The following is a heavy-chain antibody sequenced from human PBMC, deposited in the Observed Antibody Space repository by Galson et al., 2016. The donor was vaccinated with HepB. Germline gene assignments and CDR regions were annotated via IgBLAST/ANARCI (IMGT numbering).Heavy chain of an antibody. CDR3: ATGSSDPSGAGWFDP. V-gene: IGHV3-11*05. J-gene: IGHJ5*02. Sequence: SLRLSCAASGFTFSEYYMSWIRQAPGKGLEWLSYISSSSTYTNYADSVKGRFTISRDNAKNSLYLQMNSLRADDTAVYYCATGSSDPSGAGWFDPWGQGTLVTVSS. D-gene: IGHD3-10*01. CDR1: GFTFSEYY. CDR2: ISSSSTYT.